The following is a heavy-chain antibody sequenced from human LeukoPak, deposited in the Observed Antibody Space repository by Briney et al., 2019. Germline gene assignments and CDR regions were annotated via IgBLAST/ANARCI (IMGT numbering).Heavy chain of an antibody. Sequence: GASVKVSCKASGYTFTSYGISWVRQAPGRGLEWMGWISAYNGNTNYAQKLQGRVTMTTDTSTSTAYMELRSLRSDDTAVYYCAREVVPAANYYYYYMDVWGKGTTVTVSS. CDR2: ISAYNGNT. J-gene: IGHJ6*03. V-gene: IGHV1-18*01. CDR3: AREVVPAANYYYYYMDV. CDR1: GYTFTSYG. D-gene: IGHD2-2*01.